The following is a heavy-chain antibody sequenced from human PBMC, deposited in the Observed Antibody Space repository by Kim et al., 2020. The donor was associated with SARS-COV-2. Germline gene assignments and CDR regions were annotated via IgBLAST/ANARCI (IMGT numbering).Heavy chain of an antibody. D-gene: IGHD6-19*01. CDR3: ARRLRPPFYSSGWTGPIGY. Sequence: ASVKVSCKASGYTFTSYAMNWVRQAPGQGLEWMGWINTNTGNPTYAQGFTGRFVFSLDTSVSTAYLQISSLKAEDTAVYYWARRLRPPFYSSGWTGPIGYWGQGTLVTVSS. CDR1: GYTFTSYA. J-gene: IGHJ4*02. V-gene: IGHV7-4-1*02. CDR2: INTNTGNP.